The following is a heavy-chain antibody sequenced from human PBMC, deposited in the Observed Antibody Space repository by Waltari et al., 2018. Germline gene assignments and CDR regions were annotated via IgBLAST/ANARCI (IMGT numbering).Heavy chain of an antibody. J-gene: IGHJ2*01. Sequence: QVQLQEAGPGLLKPSQTLSLTCGVSGGSISSGGYYWSWIRQSPGRGLEWIARMHITGTTDYNPSLKSRVTMSVDTSSNRFSLRLNSVTAADTGVYYCARDRDYYDGRRTTNWSFDIWGRGALVSVSS. CDR1: GGSISSGGYY. D-gene: IGHD3-22*01. CDR2: MHITGTT. CDR3: ARDRDYYDGRRTTNWSFDI. V-gene: IGHV4-61*02.